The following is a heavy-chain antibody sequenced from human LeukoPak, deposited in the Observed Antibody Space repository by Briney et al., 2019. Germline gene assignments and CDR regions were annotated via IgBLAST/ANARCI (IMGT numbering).Heavy chain of an antibody. Sequence: GGSLRLSCAASGFMFNGYSMTWVRQAPGKGLEWVSYISGGSDYIFYTDSVKGRFTISRDNSKNTLYLQMNSLRAEDTAVYYCAKAESIAVVADAFDIWGQGTMVTVSS. J-gene: IGHJ3*02. V-gene: IGHV3-21*01. D-gene: IGHD2-15*01. CDR1: GFMFNGYS. CDR3: AKAESIAVVADAFDI. CDR2: ISGGSDYI.